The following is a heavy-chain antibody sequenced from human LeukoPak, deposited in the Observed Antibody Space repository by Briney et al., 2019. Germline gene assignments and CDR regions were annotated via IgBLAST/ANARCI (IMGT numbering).Heavy chain of an antibody. CDR2: IYTSGST. CDR3: ARDSPDAFDI. J-gene: IGHJ3*02. CDR1: GGSISSGSYY. V-gene: IGHV4-61*02. Sequence: SETLSLTCTVSGGSISSGSYYWSWIRQPAGKGLEWIGRIYTSGSTNYNPSLKSRVTISVDTSKNQFSLKLSSVTAADAAVYYCARDSPDAFDIWGQGTMVTVSS.